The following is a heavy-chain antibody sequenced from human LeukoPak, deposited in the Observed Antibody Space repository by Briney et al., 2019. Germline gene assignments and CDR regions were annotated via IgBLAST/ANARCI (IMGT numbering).Heavy chain of an antibody. CDR3: ARVEGDCSSTSCYHDY. Sequence: PSETLSLTCTVSGGSISSSSYYWGWIRQPPGKGLEWIGSIYYSGSTNYNPSLKSRVTISVDTSKNQFSLKLSSVTAADTAVYYCARVEGDCSSTSCYHDYWGQGTLVTVSS. CDR1: GGSISSSSYY. V-gene: IGHV4-39*07. D-gene: IGHD2-2*01. CDR2: IYYSGST. J-gene: IGHJ4*02.